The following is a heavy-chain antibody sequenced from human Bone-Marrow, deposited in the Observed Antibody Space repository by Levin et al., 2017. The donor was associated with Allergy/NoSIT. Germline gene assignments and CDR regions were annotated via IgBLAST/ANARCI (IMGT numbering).Heavy chain of an antibody. Sequence: VASVKVSCKASGYTFTSYDIIWVRQATGQGLEWMGWMNPNSGNTGYAQKFQGRVTMTRNTSIGTAYMELSSLRSEDTAVYYCARSLGPWSGWFDPWGQGTLVTVSS. CDR1: GYTFTSYD. V-gene: IGHV1-8*01. CDR3: ARSLGPWSGWFDP. CDR2: MNPNSGNT. J-gene: IGHJ5*02. D-gene: IGHD3-3*01.